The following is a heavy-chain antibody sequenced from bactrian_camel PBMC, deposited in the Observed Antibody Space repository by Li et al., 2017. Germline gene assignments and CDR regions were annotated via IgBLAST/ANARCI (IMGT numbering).Heavy chain of an antibody. CDR3: AARGPFCYTKLSVRDFTY. V-gene: IGHV3S53*01. CDR1: QSTYRSIC. J-gene: IGHJ6*01. CDR2: IDSNGVT. D-gene: IGHD2*01. Sequence: HVQLVESGGGSVQAGGSLTLSCTASQSTYRSICMAWFRQAPGAKRETVATIDSNGVTKVADSVKARFTASKDNDKKTWYLRMNNLKPEDTAMYYCAARGPFCYTKLSVRDFTYWGQGTQVTVS.